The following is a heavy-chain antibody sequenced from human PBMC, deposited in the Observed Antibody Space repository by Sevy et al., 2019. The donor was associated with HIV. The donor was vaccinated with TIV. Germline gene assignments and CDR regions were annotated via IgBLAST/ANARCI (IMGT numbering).Heavy chain of an antibody. Sequence: KQSQTLSLTCTVSGGSITSLYWNWIRQPPGKGLEWIANIYYNGHINYNPSLKSRVTSSLHTSKNQFSLRLSSVTAAGTAMYYCAGENAWGRGYSWGQGTLVTVSS. CDR3: AGENAWGRGYS. V-gene: IGHV4-59*08. CDR1: GGSITSLY. J-gene: IGHJ4*02. CDR2: IYYNGHI. D-gene: IGHD1-26*01.